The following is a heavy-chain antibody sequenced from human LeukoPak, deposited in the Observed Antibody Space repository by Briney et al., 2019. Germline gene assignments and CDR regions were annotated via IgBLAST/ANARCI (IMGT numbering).Heavy chain of an antibody. CDR2: MNPNSGNT. D-gene: IGHD6-13*01. Sequence: ASVKVSCKASGYTFTSYDINWVRQATGQGLEWMGWMNPNSGNTGYAQKFQGRVTITRNTSISTAYMELSSLRSEDTAVYYCARGLAAAGPYYYYMDVWGKGTPVTVSS. V-gene: IGHV1-8*03. CDR1: GYTFTSYD. CDR3: ARGLAAAGPYYYYMDV. J-gene: IGHJ6*03.